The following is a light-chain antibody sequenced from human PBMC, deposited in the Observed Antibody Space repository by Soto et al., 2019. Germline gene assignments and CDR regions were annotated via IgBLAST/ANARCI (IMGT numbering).Light chain of an antibody. V-gene: IGLV2-14*01. CDR2: EVS. J-gene: IGLJ1*01. CDR1: SSDVGGYNY. Sequence: HSALTQPASVSGSPGQSITISCTGTSSDVGGYNYVSWYQQHPDKAPKLMIYEVSNRPSGVSNRFSGSKSGNTASLTISGLQAEDEADYYCSSYTSSSPDVFGTGTKVTVL. CDR3: SSYTSSSPDV.